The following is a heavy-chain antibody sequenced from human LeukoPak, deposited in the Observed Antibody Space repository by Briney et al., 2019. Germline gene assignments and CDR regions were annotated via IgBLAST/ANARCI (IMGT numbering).Heavy chain of an antibody. Sequence: SETLSLTCAVSGGSLISDNFYWGWIRQPPGKGLAWIGSIYYSGSTYYNPSLNSRVTISVDTSKNRFSLKLSSVTAADTAVYSCARLRGTYYWYFDYWGQGTLVTVSS. D-gene: IGHD1-26*01. J-gene: IGHJ4*02. CDR3: ARLRGTYYWYFDY. CDR2: IYYSGST. V-gene: IGHV4-39*01. CDR1: GGSLISDNFY.